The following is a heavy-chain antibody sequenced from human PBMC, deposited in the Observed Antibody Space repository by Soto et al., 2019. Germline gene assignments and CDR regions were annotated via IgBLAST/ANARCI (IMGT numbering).Heavy chain of an antibody. D-gene: IGHD3-3*01. CDR2: IIPIFGTA. CDR3: ARGGRFSPNYHYGMDV. Sequence: SVKVSCKASGGTFSSYAISWVRQAPGQGLEWMGGIIPIFGTANYAQKFQGRVTITADESTSTAYMELSSLRSEDTAVYYCARGGRFSPNYHYGMDVWGQGTTVTVSS. CDR1: GGTFSSYA. J-gene: IGHJ6*02. V-gene: IGHV1-69*13.